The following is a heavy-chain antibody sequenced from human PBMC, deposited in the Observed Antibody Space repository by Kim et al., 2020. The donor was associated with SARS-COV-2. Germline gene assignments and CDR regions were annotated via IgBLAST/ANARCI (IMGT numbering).Heavy chain of an antibody. Sequence: GGSLRLSCAASGFTVSSNYMSWVRQAPGKGLEWVSVIYSGGSTYYADSVKGRFTISRDNSKNTLYLQMNSLRAEDTAVYYCARGGNYCSSTSCPSDYWGQGTLVTVSS. CDR3: ARGGNYCSSTSCPSDY. CDR2: IYSGGST. CDR1: GFTVSSNY. V-gene: IGHV3-53*01. J-gene: IGHJ4*02. D-gene: IGHD2-2*01.